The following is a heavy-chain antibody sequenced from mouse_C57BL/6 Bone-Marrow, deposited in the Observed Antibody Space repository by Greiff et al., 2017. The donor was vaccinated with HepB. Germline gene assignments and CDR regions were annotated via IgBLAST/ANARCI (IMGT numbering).Heavy chain of an antibody. CDR1: GFTFSDYY. Sequence: EVQLVESEGGLVQPGSSMKLSCTASGFTFSDYYMAWVRQVPEKGLEWVANINYDGSSTYYLDSLKSRFIISRDNAKNILYLQMSSLKSEDTATYYCAREGLYDYDEGFAYWGQGTLVTVSA. CDR2: INYDGSST. CDR3: AREGLYDYDEGFAY. V-gene: IGHV5-16*01. J-gene: IGHJ3*01. D-gene: IGHD2-4*01.